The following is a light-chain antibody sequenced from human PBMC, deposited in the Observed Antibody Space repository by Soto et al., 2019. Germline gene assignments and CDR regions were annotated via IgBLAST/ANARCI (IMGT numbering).Light chain of an antibody. Sequence: QSVLTQPPSASGSPGQSVTISCTGTSSDVGAYNYVSWYQQHPGKAPKLMIYEVSQRPSGVPDRFSGSKSGNTASLTVSGLQAEDEAEYYCSSYAGSNIHYVFGTGTKVTVL. CDR2: EVS. CDR3: SSYAGSNIHYV. V-gene: IGLV2-8*01. J-gene: IGLJ1*01. CDR1: SSDVGAYNY.